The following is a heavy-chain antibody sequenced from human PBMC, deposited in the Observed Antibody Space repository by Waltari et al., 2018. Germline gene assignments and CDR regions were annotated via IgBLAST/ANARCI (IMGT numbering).Heavy chain of an antibody. CDR2: RSYTGAT. D-gene: IGHD1-1*01. V-gene: IGHV4-39*01. CDR3: ATYIGASVGTAAFDV. Sequence: QLQLQESGPGLVKPSETLSLTCSVSGVSITSNRHYWGWIRQPPGQGLEWIGTRSYTGATYSSPSLESRVTVSRDTSKNQLSLKLVSVTAADTAVYYCATYIGASVGTAAFDVWGQGTMVAVSS. CDR1: GVSITSNRHY. J-gene: IGHJ3*01.